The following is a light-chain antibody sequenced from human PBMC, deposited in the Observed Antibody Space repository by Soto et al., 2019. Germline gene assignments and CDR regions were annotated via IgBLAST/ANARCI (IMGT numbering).Light chain of an antibody. J-gene: IGKJ3*01. CDR3: QQYHSYSPFT. CDR2: DAS. V-gene: IGKV1-5*01. CDR1: QSISSW. Sequence: DIQMTQSPSTLSASVGDRVTVTCRASQSISSWLAWYQQKPGKAPKLLIYDASSLESGVPSRFSGSGSGTEFTLTIRSLQPGDFATYYCQQYHSYSPFTFGPGTKVDIK.